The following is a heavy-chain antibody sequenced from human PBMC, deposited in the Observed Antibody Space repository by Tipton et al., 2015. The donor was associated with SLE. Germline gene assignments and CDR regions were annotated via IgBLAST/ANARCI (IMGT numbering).Heavy chain of an antibody. CDR1: GGSISSSSYY. CDR2: IYYSRST. J-gene: IGHJ3*02. D-gene: IGHD2-21*01. CDR3: AREVITITDSDAFDI. V-gene: IGHV4-39*07. Sequence: TLSLTCTVSGGSISSSSYYWGWIRQPPGKGLEWIGSIYYSRSTYYNPSLKSRVTISVDTSKNQFSLKLSSVTAADTAVYYCAREVITITDSDAFDIWGQGTMVTVSS.